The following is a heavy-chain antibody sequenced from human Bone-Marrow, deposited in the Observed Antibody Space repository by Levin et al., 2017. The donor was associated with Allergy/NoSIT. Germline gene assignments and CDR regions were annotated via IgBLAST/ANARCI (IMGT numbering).Heavy chain of an antibody. CDR1: GGSISSSSYY. V-gene: IGHV4-39*01. Sequence: PSETLSLTCTVSGGSISSSSYYWGWIRQPPGKGLEWIGSFSYSGSTYYNPSFKSRVTISVDTAKNQYSLKLSSVTAADTAVYYCARHPHYYYYYYMDVWGKGTTVTVSS. J-gene: IGHJ6*03. CDR3: ARHPHYYYYYYMDV. CDR2: FSYSGST.